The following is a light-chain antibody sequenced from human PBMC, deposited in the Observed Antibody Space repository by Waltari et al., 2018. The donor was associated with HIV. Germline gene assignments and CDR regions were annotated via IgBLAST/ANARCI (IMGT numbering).Light chain of an antibody. CDR1: QSISRS. J-gene: IGKJ1*01. CDR3: QETHTPHRT. CDR2: STS. Sequence: DIRMTQSPSSLSAFVGDRVIITCRASQSISRSLSWFQQKPGKATTLLIYSTSTLQSGVPSRFGGSGSGTEFSLTIADLQPEDFGIYYCQETHTPHRTFGRGTRV. V-gene: IGKV1-39*01.